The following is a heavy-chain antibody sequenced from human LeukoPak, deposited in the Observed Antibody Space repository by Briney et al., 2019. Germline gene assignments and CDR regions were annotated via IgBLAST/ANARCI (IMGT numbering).Heavy chain of an antibody. D-gene: IGHD3-3*02. CDR1: GFIFIGYG. CDR2: IRPDGHNK. V-gene: IGHV3-30*02. Sequence: GGSLRLSCAASGFIFIGYGMHWVRQAPGKGPEGVAFIRPDGHNKYYADSVKGRFIISRDNSKNTVDLQMNSLRGDDTAMYYCAKEGAASWDVDVWGKGTKVTVSS. J-gene: IGHJ6*04. CDR3: AKEGAASWDVDV.